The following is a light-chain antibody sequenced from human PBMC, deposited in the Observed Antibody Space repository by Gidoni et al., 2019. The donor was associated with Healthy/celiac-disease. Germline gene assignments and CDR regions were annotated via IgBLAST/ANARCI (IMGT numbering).Light chain of an antibody. CDR3: QQYDSSPQT. Sequence: EIALTQSPGTLSLSPGERATLSCRARQSISSSYLAWYQQKPGQAPRLLIYAASSRATGIPDRFSGSGSGTDFTLTISSLEPEDFAMYYCQQYDSSPQTFGQGTKVEIK. CDR2: AAS. V-gene: IGKV3-20*01. CDR1: QSISSSY. J-gene: IGKJ1*01.